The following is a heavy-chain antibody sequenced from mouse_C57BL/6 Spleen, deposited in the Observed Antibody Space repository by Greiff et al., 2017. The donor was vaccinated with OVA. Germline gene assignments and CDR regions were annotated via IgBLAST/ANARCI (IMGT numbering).Heavy chain of an antibody. J-gene: IGHJ4*01. Sequence: QVQLQQSGAELVKPGASVKMSCKASGYTFTSYWITWVKQRPGQGLEWIGDIYPGSGSTNYNEKFKSKATLTVDTSSSTAYMQLSSLTSEDSAVYYCARSTYYGSSYHAMDYWGQGTSVTVSS. CDR3: ARSTYYGSSYHAMDY. CDR1: GYTFTSYW. V-gene: IGHV1-55*01. CDR2: IYPGSGST. D-gene: IGHD1-1*01.